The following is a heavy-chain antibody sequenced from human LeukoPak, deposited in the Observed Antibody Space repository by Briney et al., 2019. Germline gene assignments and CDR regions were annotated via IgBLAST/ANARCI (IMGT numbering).Heavy chain of an antibody. Sequence: ASVKVSCKASGYTFTSYYMHWVRQAPGQGLEWMGIINPSGGSTSYAQKFQGRVTMTRNTSISTAYMELSSLRSEDTAVYYCARHSSSWYDYWGQGTLVTVSS. CDR1: GYTFTSYY. D-gene: IGHD6-13*01. V-gene: IGHV1-46*01. CDR3: ARHSSSWYDY. J-gene: IGHJ4*02. CDR2: INPSGGST.